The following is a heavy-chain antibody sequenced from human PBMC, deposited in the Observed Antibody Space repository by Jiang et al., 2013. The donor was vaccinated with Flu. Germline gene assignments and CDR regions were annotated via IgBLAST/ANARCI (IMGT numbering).Heavy chain of an antibody. CDR2: LSAGGGST. CDR3: AKGISDILTGYRAFDY. D-gene: IGHD3-9*01. J-gene: IGHJ4*02. Sequence: QLLESGGGLVQPGGSLRLSCAASGFTFGSFAMSWVRQAPGKGLEWVSGLSAGGGSTYYANSVKGRFTVSRDTSKNTLSLQMNSLRAGDTAVYYCAKGISDILTGYRAFDYWGQGTLVTVSS. V-gene: IGHV3-23*01. CDR1: GFTFGSFA.